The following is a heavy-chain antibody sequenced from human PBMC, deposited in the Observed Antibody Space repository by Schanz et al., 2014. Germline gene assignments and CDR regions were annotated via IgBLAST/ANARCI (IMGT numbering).Heavy chain of an antibody. CDR1: GFTASSHS. J-gene: IGHJ4*02. CDR3: TKDKSQIAVAGLFDL. Sequence: EVQLVESGGGLVKPGGSLRLSCGVSGFTASSHSMNWVRQAPGRGLEWVSSISTSGTYMYIADSLKGRLTISRDDAKNSLYLQMNSLRAEDTALYYCTKDKSQIAVAGLFDLWGQGTLVTVSS. V-gene: IGHV3-21*02. D-gene: IGHD6-19*01. CDR2: ISTSGTYM.